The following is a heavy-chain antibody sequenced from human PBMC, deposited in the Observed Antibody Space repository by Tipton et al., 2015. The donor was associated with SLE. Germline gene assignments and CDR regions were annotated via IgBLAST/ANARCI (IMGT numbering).Heavy chain of an antibody. J-gene: IGHJ5*02. CDR1: GFTFSNYG. CDR2: IWYDGSNK. Sequence: SLRLSCAASGFTFSNYGMHWVRQAPGKGLEWVAVIWYDGSNKYYADSVKGRFTISRDNSKNTLYLQMNSLRAEDTAVYYCARGVPSLYDFRRGSWVGPFDTWGQGTLVTVSS. D-gene: IGHD3-3*01. V-gene: IGHV3-33*08. CDR3: ARGVPSLYDFRRGSWVGPFDT.